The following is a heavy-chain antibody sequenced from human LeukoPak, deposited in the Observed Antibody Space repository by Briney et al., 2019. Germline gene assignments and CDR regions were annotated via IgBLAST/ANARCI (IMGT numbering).Heavy chain of an antibody. CDR2: VSHRGST. CDR3: ARARGYSYGFYYYYYMDV. CDR1: GYSISNGYY. V-gene: IGHV4-38-2*02. J-gene: IGHJ6*03. Sequence: PSETLSLTCTVSGYSISNGYYWGWIRQSPGKGLEWVGSVSHRGSTYYNPSLRSRVTISVDTSKNQFSLKLSSVTAADTAVYYCARARGYSYGFYYYYYMDVWGKGTTVTISS. D-gene: IGHD5-18*01.